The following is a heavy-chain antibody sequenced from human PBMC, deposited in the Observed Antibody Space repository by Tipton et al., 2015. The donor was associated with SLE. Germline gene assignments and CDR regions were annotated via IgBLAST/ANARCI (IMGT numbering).Heavy chain of an antibody. Sequence: TLSLTCTVSGGSISSGSYYWGWIRQPPGKGLEWIGSIYYSGSTYYNPSLRSRVTISVDTSKNQFSLKLSSVTAADTAVFYCARLGEVPAANAIFDYWGQGTLVTVSS. D-gene: IGHD2-2*01. CDR2: IYYSGST. CDR1: GGSISSGSYY. V-gene: IGHV4-39*01. J-gene: IGHJ4*02. CDR3: ARLGEVPAANAIFDY.